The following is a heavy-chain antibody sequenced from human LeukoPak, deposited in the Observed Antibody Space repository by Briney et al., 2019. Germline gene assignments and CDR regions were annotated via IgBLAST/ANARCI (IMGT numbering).Heavy chain of an antibody. CDR2: INHSGST. D-gene: IGHD5-24*01. CDR1: GGSFSGYY. J-gene: IGHJ4*02. Sequence: SETLSLTCAVYGGSFSGYYWSWIRQPPGKGLEWIGEINHSGSTNYNPSLKSRVTISVDTSKNQFSLKLSPVTAADTAVYYCARGQGEMATITALYFDYWGQGTLVTVSS. CDR3: ARGQGEMATITALYFDY. V-gene: IGHV4-34*01.